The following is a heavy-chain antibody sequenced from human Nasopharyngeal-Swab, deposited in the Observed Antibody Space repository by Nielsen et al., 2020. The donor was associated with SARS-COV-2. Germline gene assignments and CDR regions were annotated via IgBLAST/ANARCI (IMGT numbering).Heavy chain of an antibody. Sequence: GGSLRLSRAASGITFSSYAMSWVRQAPGKGLEWVSTISGRGGSTYYADSVKGRFTISRDNSENTLSLQMNTLRAEDTALYYCAKGTDSDYDFWSGYPTTLDSWGQGTLVTVSS. CDR3: AKGTDSDYDFWSGYPTTLDS. CDR2: ISGRGGST. D-gene: IGHD3-3*01. J-gene: IGHJ4*02. CDR1: GITFSSYA. V-gene: IGHV3-23*01.